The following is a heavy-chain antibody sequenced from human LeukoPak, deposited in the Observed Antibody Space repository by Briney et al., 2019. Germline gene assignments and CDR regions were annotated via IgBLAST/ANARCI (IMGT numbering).Heavy chain of an antibody. CDR2: IRYDGSNK. Sequence: GRSLRLSCAASGFTFSSYGMHWVRQAPGKGLEWVAFIRYDGSNKYYADSVKGRFTISRDNSKNTLYLQMNSLRAEDTAVYYCAKVLRFLEPVTGWAFDIWGQGTMVTVSS. CDR3: AKVLRFLEPVTGWAFDI. J-gene: IGHJ3*02. CDR1: GFTFSSYG. D-gene: IGHD3-3*01. V-gene: IGHV3-30*02.